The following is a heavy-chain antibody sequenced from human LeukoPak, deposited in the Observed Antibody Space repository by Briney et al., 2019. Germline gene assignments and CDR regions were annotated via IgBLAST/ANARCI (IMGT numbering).Heavy chain of an antibody. J-gene: IGHJ5*02. Sequence: SETLSLTCAVYGGSFSGYYWSWIRQPPGKGLEWIGEINHSGSTNYNPSLKSRVTISVDTSKNQFSLKLSSVTAADTAVYYCARDLYYDSSGYYSSWGQGTLVTVSS. D-gene: IGHD3-22*01. V-gene: IGHV4-34*01. CDR3: ARDLYYDSSGYYSS. CDR1: GGSFSGYY. CDR2: INHSGST.